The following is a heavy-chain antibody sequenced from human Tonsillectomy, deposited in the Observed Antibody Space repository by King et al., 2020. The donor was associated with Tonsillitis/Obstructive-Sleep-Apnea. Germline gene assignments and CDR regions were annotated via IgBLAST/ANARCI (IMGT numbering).Heavy chain of an antibody. D-gene: IGHD6-13*01. CDR1: RFTFDDYA. CDR3: AKDLIIAESGTPGDGFDI. V-gene: IGHV3-9*01. J-gene: IGHJ3*02. CDR2: ISWNSGKM. Sequence: VQLVESGGGLVQPGRSLRLSCAASRFTFDDYAMYWVRQATGKGLEWVSGISWNSGKMVYADSVKGRFTISRDNAKNSLYLQMNSLRPEDTALYYCAKDLIIAESGTPGDGFDIWGQGTMVTVSS.